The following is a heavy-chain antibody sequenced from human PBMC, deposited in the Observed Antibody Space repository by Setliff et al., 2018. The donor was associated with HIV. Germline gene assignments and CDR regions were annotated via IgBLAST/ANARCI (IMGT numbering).Heavy chain of an antibody. CDR1: GYTFTGYY. CDR2: INPHSGDT. CDR3: ARAPTLFGVEYYYYFGMDV. J-gene: IGHJ6*02. V-gene: IGHV1-2*02. Sequence: ASVKVSCKASGYTFTGYYMHWVRQAPGQGLEWMGWINPHSGDTNYAQKFQDRVTMARDTSVSIAYMQLSRLRSDDTAVYYCARAPTLFGVEYYYYFGMDVWGQGTTVTVSS. D-gene: IGHD3-3*01.